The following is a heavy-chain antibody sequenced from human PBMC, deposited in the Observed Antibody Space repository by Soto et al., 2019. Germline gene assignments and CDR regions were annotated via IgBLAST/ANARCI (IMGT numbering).Heavy chain of an antibody. CDR2: IIPNFDTP. CDR1: GDSFNTFA. V-gene: IGHV1-69*06. J-gene: IGHJ4*02. CDR3: ARPYYDSSGYYLWDFDY. Sequence: QVQLVQSGAEVKKPGSSVKLSCKASGDSFNTFAVTWVRQAPGQGLEWMGGIIPNFDTPNYAQKFQGRVTIIADNSTSTPYMALSSLRSEDTAVYYCARPYYDSSGYYLWDFDYWGQGTLVTVSS. D-gene: IGHD3-22*01.